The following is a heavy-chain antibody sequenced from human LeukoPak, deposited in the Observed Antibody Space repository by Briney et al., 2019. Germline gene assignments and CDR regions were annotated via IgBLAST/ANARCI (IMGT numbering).Heavy chain of an antibody. V-gene: IGHV4-30-2*01. CDR2: IYHSGST. J-gene: IGHJ4*02. Sequence: PSETLSLTCTVSGGSISSGGYYWSWIRQPPGKGLEWIGYIYHSGSTCYNPSLKSRVTISVDRSKNQFSLKLSSVTAADTAVYYCARVPAYSSSSGSDYWGQGTLVTVSS. CDR1: GGSISSGGYY. CDR3: ARVPAYSSSSGSDY. D-gene: IGHD6-6*01.